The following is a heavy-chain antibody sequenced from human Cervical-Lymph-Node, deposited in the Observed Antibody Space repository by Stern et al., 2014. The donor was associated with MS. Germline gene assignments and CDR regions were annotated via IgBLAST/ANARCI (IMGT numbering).Heavy chain of an antibody. CDR2: FDPEDGEK. D-gene: IGHD3-10*01. CDR3: ATDRGVK. J-gene: IGHJ4*02. Sequence: VQLVESGAEVKKPGASVTVSCNVSGHPLSELAIHWLRQLPTSGLEWLGQFDPEDGEKVYAQRLQGRLTMPEDTTTGTAYMKLTALTSDDTAVYYCATDRGVKWGPGPLVAVSS. V-gene: IGHV1-24*01. CDR1: GHPLSELA.